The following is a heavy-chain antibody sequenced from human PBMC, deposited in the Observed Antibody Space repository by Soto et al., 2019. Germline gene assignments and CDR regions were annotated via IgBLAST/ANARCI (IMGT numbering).Heavy chain of an antibody. D-gene: IGHD3-10*01. Sequence: ASVKVSCKASGYIFTTSALHWVRQAPGQRLEWMGWINPAIGTTYYSQMFQGRVTITRDTPASTAYMELSGLKSEDTAVYYCARLFSMVRGVTIGLTFDVWGQGTMVTVS. CDR2: INPAIGTT. V-gene: IGHV1-3*01. J-gene: IGHJ3*01. CDR3: ARLFSMVRGVTIGLTFDV. CDR1: GYIFTTSA.